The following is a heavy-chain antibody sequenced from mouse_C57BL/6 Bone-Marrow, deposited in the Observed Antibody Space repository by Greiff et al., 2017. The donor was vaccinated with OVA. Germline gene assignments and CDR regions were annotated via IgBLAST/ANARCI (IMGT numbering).Heavy chain of an antibody. CDR3: ARASWFAY. V-gene: IGHV5-17*01. J-gene: IGHJ3*01. CDR1: GFTFSDYG. CDR2: ISRGSSTI. Sequence: EVNVVESGGGLVKPGGSLKLSCAASGFTFSDYGMHWVRQAPEKGLEWVAYISRGSSTIYYADTVKGRFTISRDNAKNTLFLQMTSLRSEDTAMYYCARASWFAYWGQGTLVTVSA.